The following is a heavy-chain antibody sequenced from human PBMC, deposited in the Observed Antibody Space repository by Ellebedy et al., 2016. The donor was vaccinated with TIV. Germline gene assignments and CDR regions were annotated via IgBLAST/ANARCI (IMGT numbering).Heavy chain of an antibody. V-gene: IGHV6-1*01. D-gene: IGHD4/OR15-4a*01. CDR3: ARGVRWTADGASGGFDI. CDR2: TYYKSMWYH. J-gene: IGHJ3*02. Sequence: SQTLSLTCXISGDSVSSNSGTWTWIRQSPSRGLEWLGRTYYKSMWYHDYAVSVKSRISINPDTSKNQFSLQLNSVTPEDTAMYYCARGVRWTADGASGGFDIWGQGTMVTVSS. CDR1: GDSVSSNSGT.